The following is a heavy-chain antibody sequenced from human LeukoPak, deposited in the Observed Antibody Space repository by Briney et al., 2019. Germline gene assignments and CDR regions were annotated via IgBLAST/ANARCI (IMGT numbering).Heavy chain of an antibody. CDR2: ISSSSSYI. CDR1: GFTFSSYS. Sequence: AGGSLRLSCAASGFTFSSYSMNWVRQAPGKGLEWVSSISSSSSYIYYADSVKGRFTISRDNAKNSLYLQMNSLRAEDTAVYYCARASLDIVVVVAATYGMDVWGKGTTVTVSS. J-gene: IGHJ6*04. D-gene: IGHD2-15*01. V-gene: IGHV3-21*01. CDR3: ARASLDIVVVVAATYGMDV.